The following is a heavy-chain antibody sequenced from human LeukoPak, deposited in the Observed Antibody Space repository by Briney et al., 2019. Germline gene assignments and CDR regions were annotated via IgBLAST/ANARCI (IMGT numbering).Heavy chain of an antibody. CDR3: AKAPIAARPYYFDY. Sequence: GGSLRLSCAASGSTFGLYSMNWVRQAPGKGLEWVAYITSGSTTISYADSVKGRFTISRDNSKNTLYLQMNSLRAEDTAVYYCAKAPIAARPYYFDYWGQGTLVTVSS. J-gene: IGHJ4*02. V-gene: IGHV3-48*01. D-gene: IGHD6-6*01. CDR2: ITSGSTTI. CDR1: GSTFGLYS.